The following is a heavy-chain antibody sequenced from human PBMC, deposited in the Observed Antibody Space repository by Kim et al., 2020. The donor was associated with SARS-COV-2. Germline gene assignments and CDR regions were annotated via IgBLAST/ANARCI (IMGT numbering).Heavy chain of an antibody. J-gene: IGHJ5*02. CDR3: ARDSRVTIAAKTFDP. V-gene: IGHV1-69*04. D-gene: IGHD6-13*01. Sequence: QKCQGRVTITADKSTSTAYMELSSLRSEDTAVYYCARDSRVTIAAKTFDPWGQGTLVTVSS.